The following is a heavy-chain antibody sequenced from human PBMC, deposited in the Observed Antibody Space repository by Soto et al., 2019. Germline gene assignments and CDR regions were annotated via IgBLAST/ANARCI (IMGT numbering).Heavy chain of an antibody. Sequence: PGESLKISCKGSGYSFTSYWIGWVRQMPGKGLEWMGIIYPGDSDTRYSPSFQGQVTISADKSISTAYLQWSSLKASDTAMYYCARHKVTPNYYYYGMDVWGQGXTVTVYS. V-gene: IGHV5-51*01. D-gene: IGHD5-18*01. CDR1: GYSFTSYW. J-gene: IGHJ6*02. CDR3: ARHKVTPNYYYYGMDV. CDR2: IYPGDSDT.